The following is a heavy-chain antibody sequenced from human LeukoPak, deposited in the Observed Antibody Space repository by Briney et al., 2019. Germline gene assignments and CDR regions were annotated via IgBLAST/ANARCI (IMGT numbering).Heavy chain of an antibody. CDR1: GFTFSSYS. CDR2: ISSSSSTI. Sequence: PGGSLRLSCAASGFTFSSYSMNWVRQAPGKGLEWVSYISSSSSTIYYADSVKGRFAISRDNAKNSLYLQMNSLRAEDTAVYYCARDDLSGSDAFGIWGQGTMVTVSS. D-gene: IGHD1-1*01. V-gene: IGHV3-48*01. CDR3: ARDDLSGSDAFGI. J-gene: IGHJ3*02.